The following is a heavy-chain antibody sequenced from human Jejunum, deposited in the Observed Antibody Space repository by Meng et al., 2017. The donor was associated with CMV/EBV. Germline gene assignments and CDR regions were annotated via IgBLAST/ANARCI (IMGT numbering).Heavy chain of an antibody. D-gene: IGHD1-26*01. CDR1: GFSPSTSGEG. Sequence: QIILKESGPTLGKPTQTLTLTCSFSGFSPSTSGEGVGWIRQPPGKALEWLALIYRGDDKRYSPSLNSRLTIAKDTSKNEVVLTLTNMGPIDTGTYYCAHFVGGYYPSRPDYWGQGTLVTVSS. CDR3: AHFVGGYYPSRPDY. J-gene: IGHJ4*02. V-gene: IGHV2-5*02. CDR2: IYRGDDK.